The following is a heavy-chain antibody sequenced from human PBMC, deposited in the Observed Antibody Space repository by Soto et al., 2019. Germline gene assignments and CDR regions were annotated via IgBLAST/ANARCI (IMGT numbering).Heavy chain of an antibody. CDR2: IIPVFGTA. Sequence: QVQLVQSGAGVKKAGSSVKVSCKTSGGTFRSYFINCVRQAPGQGLEWVGGIIPVFGTAYYAERFQSIVTITADESTTTVYVELSSLRSDDTAVYYCARETPSTSAAYFYYGLDVWGQGTTVTVPS. V-gene: IGHV1-69*01. CDR1: GGTFRSYF. CDR3: ARETPSTSAAYFYYGLDV. J-gene: IGHJ6*02. D-gene: IGHD2-2*01.